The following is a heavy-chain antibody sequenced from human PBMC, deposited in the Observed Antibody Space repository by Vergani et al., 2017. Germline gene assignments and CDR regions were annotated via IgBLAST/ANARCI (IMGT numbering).Heavy chain of an antibody. CDR3: KGFYCGGDCYSGYFGY. V-gene: IGHV4-31*03. D-gene: IGHD2-21*01. CDR1: GGSISNGSYY. Sequence: QVQLQESGPGLVKPSQTLSLTCTVSGGSISNGSYYWSWIRQHPGKVLEWIGFIYYSGSSYYNPSLKSRVTISGDTSKKQFSLKLCYVTAADTAVYFCKGFYCGGDCYSGYFGYWGQGTLVTVSS. J-gene: IGHJ4*02. CDR2: IYYSGSS.